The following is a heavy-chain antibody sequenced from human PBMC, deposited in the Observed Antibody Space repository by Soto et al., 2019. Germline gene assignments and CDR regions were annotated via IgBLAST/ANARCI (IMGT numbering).Heavy chain of an antibody. D-gene: IGHD3-22*01. J-gene: IGHJ4*02. CDR3: AAAASNGPAKIAY. V-gene: IGHV3-15*01. Sequence: EVQLVESGGGLVKPGGSLRLSCAASGFTFSSAWMSWVRQAPGKGLEWVGRIKNKYDGGTIDYAAPVAGRFPISREDSKTTLYLQMNSLQTEDAAVYYCAAAASNGPAKIAYWAQGTLVTVSS. CDR1: GFTFSSAW. CDR2: IKNKYDGGTI.